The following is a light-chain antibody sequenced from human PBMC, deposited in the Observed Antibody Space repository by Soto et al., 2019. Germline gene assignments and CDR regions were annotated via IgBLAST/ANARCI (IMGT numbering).Light chain of an antibody. V-gene: IGKV3-20*01. CDR2: GIS. CDR3: EQYGSSPRT. CDR1: QSINSN. Sequence: EIVMTQSPATLSLSPGERATLSCRASQSINSNLAWYQQKPGQAPRLLIYGISDRATGIPDRFSGSGSGTDFTLTISRLEPEDFAVYYCEQYGSSPRTFGQGTKVDIK. J-gene: IGKJ1*01.